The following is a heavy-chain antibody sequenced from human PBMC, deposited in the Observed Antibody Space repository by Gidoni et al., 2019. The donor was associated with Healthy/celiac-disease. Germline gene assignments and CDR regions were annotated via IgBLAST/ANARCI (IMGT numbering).Heavy chain of an antibody. CDR3: ANGDAEAYRSSLTYGNWFDP. J-gene: IGHJ5*02. CDR2: IYWNDDK. Sequence: QITLKESGPTLVKPTQTLTLTCTFSGFSLSTSGVGVGWIRQPPGKALEWLALIYWNDDKRYSPSLKSRLTITKDTSKNQVVLTMTNMDPVDTATYYCANGDAEAYRSSLTYGNWFDPWGQGTLVTVSS. D-gene: IGHD3-10*01. CDR1: GFSLSTSGVG. V-gene: IGHV2-5*01.